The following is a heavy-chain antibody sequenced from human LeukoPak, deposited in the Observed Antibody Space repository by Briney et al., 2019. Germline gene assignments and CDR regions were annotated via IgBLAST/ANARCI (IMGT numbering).Heavy chain of an antibody. Sequence: SETLSLTCAVYGGSFGGYYWSWIRQPPGKGLEWIGDVNDSGITNYIPSLKSRVTISVDTSKKQFSLKLNSVTAADTAVYYCAREMNCSGKNCDDYWGQGTLVTVSS. CDR1: GGSFGGYY. CDR2: VNDSGIT. CDR3: AREMNCSGKNCDDY. V-gene: IGHV4-34*01. D-gene: IGHD2-15*01. J-gene: IGHJ4*02.